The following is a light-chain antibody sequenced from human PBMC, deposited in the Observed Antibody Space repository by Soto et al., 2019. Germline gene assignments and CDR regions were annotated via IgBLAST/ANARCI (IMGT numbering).Light chain of an antibody. CDR3: QKYNTYSRT. CDR2: KAS. Sequence: DIQMTQSPSTLSASVGDRVAITFRASQSITTWLAWYQHKPGKAPKLLIYKASSLQSGVPSRFSGSGSGTEFTLTISSLQPDDFATYYCQKYNTYSRTFGQGTKVDIK. CDR1: QSITTW. V-gene: IGKV1-5*03. J-gene: IGKJ1*01.